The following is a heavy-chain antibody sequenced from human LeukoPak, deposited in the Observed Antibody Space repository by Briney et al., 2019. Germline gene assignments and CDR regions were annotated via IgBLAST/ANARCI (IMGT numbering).Heavy chain of an antibody. V-gene: IGHV1-69*13. D-gene: IGHD1-26*01. CDR1: GGTFISYA. CDR2: IIPIFGTA. Sequence: SVKVSCKASGGTFISYAISWVRQAPGQGLEWMGGIIPIFGTANYAQKFQGRVTITADESTSTAYMELSSLRSEDTAVYYCASGPGTPKGIDYWGQGTLVTVSS. CDR3: ASGPGTPKGIDY. J-gene: IGHJ4*02.